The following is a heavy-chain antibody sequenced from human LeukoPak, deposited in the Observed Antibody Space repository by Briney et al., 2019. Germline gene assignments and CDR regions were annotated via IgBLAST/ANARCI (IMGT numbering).Heavy chain of an antibody. J-gene: IGHJ4*02. CDR1: GFTFSSYL. D-gene: IGHD6-13*01. V-gene: IGHV3-7*01. Sequence: GGSLRLSCAASGFTFSSYLMSWVRQAPGKGLEWVANINQDGSEKYYVDSVRGRFTISRDNAKNSLYLQMSSLRAEDTAVYYCVIAATGRGGFDYWGQGTLVTVSS. CDR3: VIAATGRGGFDY. CDR2: INQDGSEK.